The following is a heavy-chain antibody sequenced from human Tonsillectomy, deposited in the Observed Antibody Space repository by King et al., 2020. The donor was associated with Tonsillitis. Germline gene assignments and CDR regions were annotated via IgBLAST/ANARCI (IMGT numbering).Heavy chain of an antibody. J-gene: IGHJ4*02. CDR1: GYTFTGYY. Sequence: QLVQSGAEVKKPGASVKVSCKASGYTFTGYYMHWVRQAPGQGLEWMGWINPNSGATSSAQKFQGRVTMTRDTSISTAYMELSRLRSDDTAVYYCARGGIAVAGSFDYWGQGTLVTVSS. CDR2: INPNSGAT. V-gene: IGHV1-2*02. CDR3: ARGGIAVAGSFDY. D-gene: IGHD6-19*01.